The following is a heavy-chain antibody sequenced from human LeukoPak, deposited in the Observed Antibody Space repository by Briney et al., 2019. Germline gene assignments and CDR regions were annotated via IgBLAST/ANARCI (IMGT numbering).Heavy chain of an antibody. CDR1: GFTFSSYE. J-gene: IGHJ4*02. CDR3: ARVKWELPGSLDY. D-gene: IGHD1-26*01. Sequence: GGSLRLSSAASGFTFSSYEMNWVRQAPGKGLEWVSYISSSGSTIYYVDSVKGRFTISRDNAKNSLYLQMNSLRAEDTAVYYCARVKWELPGSLDYWGQGTLVTVSS. CDR2: ISSSGSTI. V-gene: IGHV3-48*03.